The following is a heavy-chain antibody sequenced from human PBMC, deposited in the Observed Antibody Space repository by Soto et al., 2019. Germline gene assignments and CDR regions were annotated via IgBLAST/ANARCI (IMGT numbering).Heavy chain of an antibody. J-gene: IGHJ4*02. CDR2: INMDGTTI. CDR3: ARAGSYRFDY. Sequence: GGSLRLSCTPSGFSFSTYWMHWVRQAPGEGLAWVSRINMDGTTINYADSVKGRFTISRDNARSTLYLQMNSLRDDDTAVYYCARAGSYRFDYWGLGTLVTVSS. V-gene: IGHV3-74*01. D-gene: IGHD3-16*02. CDR1: GFSFSTYW.